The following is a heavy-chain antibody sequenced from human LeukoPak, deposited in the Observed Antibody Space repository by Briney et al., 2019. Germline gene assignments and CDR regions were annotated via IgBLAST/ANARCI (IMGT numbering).Heavy chain of an antibody. CDR2: IWYDGNNK. Sequence: GGSLRLSCAVSGFTFSNYGMHWVRQAPGKGLEWVAVIWYDGNNKYYADSVKGRFTISRDNSKNTLYLQMNSLRAEDTAVYYCAKEGAPYYDIPNWFDPWGQGTLVTVSS. D-gene: IGHD3-9*01. CDR1: GFTFSNYG. V-gene: IGHV3-33*06. CDR3: AKEGAPYYDIPNWFDP. J-gene: IGHJ5*02.